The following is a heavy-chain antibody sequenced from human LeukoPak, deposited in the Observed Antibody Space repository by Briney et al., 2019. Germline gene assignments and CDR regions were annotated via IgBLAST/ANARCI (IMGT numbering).Heavy chain of an antibody. V-gene: IGHV3-23*01. CDR1: GFTFSDYY. CDR2: ISGSGGST. Sequence: PGGSLRLSCAASGFTFSDYYMSWVRQAPGKGLEWVSAISGSGGSTYYADSVKGRFTISRDNSKNTLYLQMNSLRAEDTAVYYCAKCFGTDFWSGYGNDYWGQGTLVTVSS. D-gene: IGHD3-3*01. J-gene: IGHJ4*02. CDR3: AKCFGTDFWSGYGNDY.